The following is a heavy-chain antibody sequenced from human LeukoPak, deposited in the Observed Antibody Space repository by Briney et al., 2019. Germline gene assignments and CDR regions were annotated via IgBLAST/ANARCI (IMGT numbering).Heavy chain of an antibody. J-gene: IGHJ6*03. Sequence: SETLSLTCAVYGGSFSDYYWSWTRQPPGKGLEWIGEINHSGRTNYNPSLKSRVTISVDTSKNQFSLKLNSVTAADMAVYYCARHGHGPHYYMDVWGKGTTVT. CDR3: ARHGHGPHYYMDV. V-gene: IGHV4-34*01. CDR1: GGSFSDYY. D-gene: IGHD5-24*01. CDR2: INHSGRT.